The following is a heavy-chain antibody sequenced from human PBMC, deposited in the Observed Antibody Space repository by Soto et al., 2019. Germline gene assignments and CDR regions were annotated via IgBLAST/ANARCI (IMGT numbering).Heavy chain of an antibody. J-gene: IGHJ5*02. Sequence: QLQLQESGPGLVKPSETLSLTCSVSGGSISSSSYYWGWIRQPPGKGLEWIGSIYYSGSTYYNPSLKSRVTISVDTSKNQFSLKLSSVTAADTAVYYCARHGTGVVVVGDWFDPWGQGTLVTVSS. CDR1: GGSISSSSYY. V-gene: IGHV4-39*01. D-gene: IGHD2-15*01. CDR3: ARHGTGVVVVGDWFDP. CDR2: IYYSGST.